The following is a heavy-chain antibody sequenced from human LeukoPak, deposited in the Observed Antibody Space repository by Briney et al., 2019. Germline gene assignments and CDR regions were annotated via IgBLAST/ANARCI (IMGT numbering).Heavy chain of an antibody. Sequence: PGGSLRLSCAASGFTFSSYGMHWVRQAPGKGLEWVAVIWYDGSNKYNADSVRGRFTISRDNSKNTLYLQMNSLRAEDTAVYYCARGESGWYYYYYAMDVWGQGTTVTVSS. V-gene: IGHV3-33*08. CDR1: GFTFSSYG. CDR3: ARGESGWYYYYYAMDV. J-gene: IGHJ6*02. D-gene: IGHD6-19*01. CDR2: IWYDGSNK.